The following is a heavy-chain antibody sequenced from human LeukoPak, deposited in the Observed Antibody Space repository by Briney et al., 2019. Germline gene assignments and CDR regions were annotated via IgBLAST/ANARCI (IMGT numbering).Heavy chain of an antibody. CDR1: GFIFSSSG. CDR3: AKDLLAVTAPKAYFDF. Sequence: GGSLRLSCTVSGFIFSSSGLHWVRQAPGKGLVWVAGISYDGSEKYYAESVKGRFTISRDYSKTTVYLQMNSLEIEDTAVYYCAKDLLAVTAPKAYFDFWGQGTLVTVSS. CDR2: ISYDGSEK. V-gene: IGHV3-30*18. J-gene: IGHJ4*02. D-gene: IGHD2-21*02.